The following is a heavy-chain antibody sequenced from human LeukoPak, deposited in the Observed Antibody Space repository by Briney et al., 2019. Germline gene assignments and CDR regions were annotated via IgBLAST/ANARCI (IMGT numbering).Heavy chain of an antibody. Sequence: SETLSLTCAVYGGSFSGYYWSWIRQPPGEGLEWIGEINHSGSTNYNPSLKSRVTISVDTSKNQFSLKLSSVTAADTAVYYCSYSSSWYENWFDPWGQGTLVTVSS. J-gene: IGHJ5*02. CDR3: SYSSSWYENWFDP. CDR2: INHSGST. D-gene: IGHD6-13*01. CDR1: GGSFSGYY. V-gene: IGHV4-34*01.